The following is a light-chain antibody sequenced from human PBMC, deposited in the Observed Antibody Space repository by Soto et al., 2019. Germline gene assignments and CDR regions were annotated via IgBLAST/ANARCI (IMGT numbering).Light chain of an antibody. V-gene: IGKV3-15*01. CDR3: QQYVGWPFS. J-gene: IGKJ4*01. CDR2: DTS. Sequence: VMSQSPASLSVSPGDSASLSCRASQSLRNKLAWYQQKPGQAPRLLIYDTSTRATGVSARFSGSGSGTEFTLTISSLQSEDSAIYYCQQYVGWPFSFGGGTKVEI. CDR1: QSLRNK.